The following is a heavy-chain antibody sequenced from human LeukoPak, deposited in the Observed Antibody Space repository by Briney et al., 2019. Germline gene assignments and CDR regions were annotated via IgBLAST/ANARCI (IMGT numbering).Heavy chain of an antibody. CDR3: ARGRSKGMN. CDR1: GYTFTIYG. CDR2: MNSNSGNT. Sequence: ASVKVSFTASGYTFTIYGISWVRQATGQGLEWMGWMNSNSGNTAYAQKFQGRVTMTRNTSISTAYMELSSLRSEDTAVYYCARGRSKGMNWGQGTLVTVSS. J-gene: IGHJ4*02. V-gene: IGHV1-8*02.